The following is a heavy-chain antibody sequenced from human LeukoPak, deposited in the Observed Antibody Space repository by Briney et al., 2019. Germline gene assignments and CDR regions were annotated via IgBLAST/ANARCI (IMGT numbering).Heavy chain of an antibody. CDR1: GFTFSDYA. CDR3: AKGMVRGIINNYFDY. CDR2: ISYDGNNK. Sequence: GGSLRLSCAASGFTFSDYAMHWVRQAPGKGLEWVAVISYDGNNKYYADSVKGRFTISRDNSKNTLYLQMNSLRAEDTAVYFCAKGMVRGIINNYFDYWGQGTLVTVSS. D-gene: IGHD3-10*01. J-gene: IGHJ4*02. V-gene: IGHV3-30-3*01.